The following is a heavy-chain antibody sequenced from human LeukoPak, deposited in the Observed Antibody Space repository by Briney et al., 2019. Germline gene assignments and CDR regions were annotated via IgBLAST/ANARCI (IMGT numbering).Heavy chain of an antibody. CDR2: IYSGGST. J-gene: IGHJ4*02. Sequence: PGGSLRLSCAASGFTFSSYAMSWVRQAPGKGLEWVSVIYSGGSTYYADSVKGRFTISRDNSKNTLCLQMNSLRAEDTAVYYCASNRGRAYYGSGIGYFDYWGQGTLVTVSS. CDR3: ASNRGRAYYGSGIGYFDY. V-gene: IGHV3-53*01. D-gene: IGHD3-10*01. CDR1: GFTFSSYA.